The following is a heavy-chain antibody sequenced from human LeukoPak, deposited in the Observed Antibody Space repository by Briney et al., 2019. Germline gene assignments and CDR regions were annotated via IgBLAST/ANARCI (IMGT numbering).Heavy chain of an antibody. CDR2: IKQDGSEK. J-gene: IGHJ4*02. CDR1: GFTFSSYW. Sequence: GGSLRLSCAASGFTFSSYWMSWVRQAPGKGLEWVASIKQDGSEKYYVDSVRGRFTISRDNAKNSLYLQMNSLRAEDTAVYYCARETGDGYNYFWNWGQGTLVTVSS. CDR3: ARETGDGYNYFWN. D-gene: IGHD5-24*01. V-gene: IGHV3-7*01.